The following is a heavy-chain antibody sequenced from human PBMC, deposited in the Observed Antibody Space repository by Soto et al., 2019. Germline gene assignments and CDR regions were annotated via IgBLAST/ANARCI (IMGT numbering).Heavy chain of an antibody. CDR1: GGSISGYY. CDR2: IHYTGSS. J-gene: IGHJ4*02. CDR3: ARHSNEYRKSLDN. Sequence: QLQLQESGPGLVKPSETLSLTCPVSGGSISGYYWSWIRQPPGKGLEWIAFIHYTGSSNSNPSLKSRVTISVDTSKNQLSLKLNSVTAADPAVYYCARHSNEYRKSLDNWGQGTLVTVSS. D-gene: IGHD4-4*01. V-gene: IGHV4-59*08.